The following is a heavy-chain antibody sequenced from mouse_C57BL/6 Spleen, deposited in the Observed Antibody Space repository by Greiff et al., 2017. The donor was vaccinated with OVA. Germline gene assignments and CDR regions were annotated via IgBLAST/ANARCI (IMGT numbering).Heavy chain of an antibody. J-gene: IGHJ1*03. CDR3: ARRRGDDYDDWYFDV. Sequence: DVKLVESGGGLVQPGESLKLSCESNEYEFPSHDMSWVRKTPEKRLELVAAINSDGGSTYYPDTMERRFIISRDNTKKTLYLQMSSLRSEDTALYYCARRRGDDYDDWYFDVWGTGTTVTVSS. CDR2: INSDGGST. V-gene: IGHV5-2*03. CDR1: EYEFPSHD. D-gene: IGHD2-4*01.